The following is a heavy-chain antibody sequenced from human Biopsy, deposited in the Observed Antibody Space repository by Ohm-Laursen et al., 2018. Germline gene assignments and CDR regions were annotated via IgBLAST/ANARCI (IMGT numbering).Heavy chain of an antibody. Sequence: SLRLSCAASGITVSGNYMTWVRQAPGKGLEWVSVIYLGGTTYYADSVKGRFTIFRDNSKNMVYLQMNSLRAEDTAVYYCATELTKANGWNYFDYWGQGTLVTVSS. CDR1: GITVSGNY. V-gene: IGHV3-53*01. D-gene: IGHD2-15*01. J-gene: IGHJ4*02. CDR2: IYLGGTT. CDR3: ATELTKANGWNYFDY.